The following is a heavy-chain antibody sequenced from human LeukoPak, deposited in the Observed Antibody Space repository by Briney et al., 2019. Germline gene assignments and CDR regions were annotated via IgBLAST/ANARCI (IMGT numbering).Heavy chain of an antibody. CDR1: GFTFSSFG. CDR2: IWYDGTSK. D-gene: IGHD3-10*01. V-gene: IGHV3-33*06. Sequence: GGSLRLSCAASGFTFSSFGMHWVREAPGKGLEWVALIWYDGTSKFYADSVKGRFTISRDNSKNTLYLQMNSLRAHATAVYLCAKPTDPIGSPYYSGWFDTFYIWGQGTMFTVSS. CDR3: AKPTDPIGSPYYSGWFDTFYI. J-gene: IGHJ3*02.